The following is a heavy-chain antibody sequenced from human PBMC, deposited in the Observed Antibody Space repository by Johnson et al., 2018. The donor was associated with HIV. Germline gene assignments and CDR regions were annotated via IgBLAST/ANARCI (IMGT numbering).Heavy chain of an antibody. D-gene: IGHD5-18*01. CDR1: GFTFSDYA. V-gene: IGHV3-30*04. CDR2: ISYDGSNK. J-gene: IGHJ3*02. CDR3: ARVTHSYGYCGAFDI. Sequence: QVQLVESGGGVVQPGRSLRLSCAASGFTFSDYAMHWVRQAPGKGLEWVAVISYDGSNKYYADSVKGRFTISRDNSKNTLYLQMNSLRAEVTAVFYCARVTHSYGYCGAFDIWGPGTMVTVSS.